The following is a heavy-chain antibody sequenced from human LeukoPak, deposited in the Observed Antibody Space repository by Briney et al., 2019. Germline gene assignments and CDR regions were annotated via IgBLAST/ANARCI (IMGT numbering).Heavy chain of an antibody. V-gene: IGHV1-18*01. CDR1: GYTFTSYG. D-gene: IGHD3-10*01. CDR3: ARGNRWYYYGSGSYTHAEYFQH. CDR2: TSAYNGNT. J-gene: IGHJ1*01. Sequence: ASVKVSCKASGYTFTSYGISWVRQAPGQGLEWMGWTSAYNGNTNYAQKLQGRVTMTTDTSTSTAYMELRSLRSDDTAVYYCARGNRWYYYGSGSYTHAEYFQHWGQGTLVTVSS.